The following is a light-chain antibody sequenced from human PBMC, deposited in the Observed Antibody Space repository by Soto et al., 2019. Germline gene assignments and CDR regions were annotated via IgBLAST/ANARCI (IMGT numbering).Light chain of an antibody. CDR3: QQYGSSIT. V-gene: IGKV3-20*01. CDR2: GAS. Sequence: EIVLTQSPGTLSLSPGERATLSCRASQFVSSNSLAWYQQKRGQAPRLLIYGASIRAAGIPDRFSGSGSGTDFTLTINRLEPEDFAVYYRQQYGSSITFGQGTRLEIK. CDR1: QFVSSNS. J-gene: IGKJ5*01.